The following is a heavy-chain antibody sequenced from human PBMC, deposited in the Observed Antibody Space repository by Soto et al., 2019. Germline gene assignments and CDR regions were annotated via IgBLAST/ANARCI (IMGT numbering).Heavy chain of an antibody. CDR2: ISAHNGNT. J-gene: IGHJ4*02. CDR3: ARGRYGYY. Sequence: QVHLVQSGAEVKKPGASVKVSCKGSGYIFTTYGITWVRQAPGQGLECMGWISAHNGNTNYAQKLQGRVTVTRDTSTSTACRELRRLRSEDTGVYYWARGRYGYYWGQGALVTVSS. V-gene: IGHV1-18*01. D-gene: IGHD1-1*01. CDR1: GYIFTTYG.